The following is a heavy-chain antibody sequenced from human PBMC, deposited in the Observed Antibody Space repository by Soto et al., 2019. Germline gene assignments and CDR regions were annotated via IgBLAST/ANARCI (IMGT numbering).Heavy chain of an antibody. CDR1: GGIFTNNA. CDR2: VIPLFDTA. J-gene: IGHJ6*02. D-gene: IGHD5-18*01. Sequence: QVQVVQSGAEVKKPGSSVKVSCKVSGGIFTNNAISWVLQAPGQGLEWLGGVIPLFDTAYYAQIFRGRLRSSADGATTTAYMELSCLTSADTAVYFCATGGHNDGYNFYHGMDVWGQGTTVTVS. CDR3: ATGGHNDGYNFYHGMDV. V-gene: IGHV1-69*01.